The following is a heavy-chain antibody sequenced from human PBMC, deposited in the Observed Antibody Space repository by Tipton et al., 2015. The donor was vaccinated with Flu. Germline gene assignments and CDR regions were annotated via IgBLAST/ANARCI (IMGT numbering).Heavy chain of an antibody. CDR2: IFHSGST. J-gene: IGHJ4*02. Sequence: GLVKPSETLSLTCAVSGYSISVDSYWGWIRQPPGKGLEWIASIFHSGSTYHNPSLKSRVTISVDTSKNQFYLKLNSVTAADTAVYYCARRQSTSPWGLDYFDFWGRGTLVTVSS. V-gene: IGHV4-38-2*01. CDR1: GYSISVDSY. CDR3: ARRQSTSPWGLDYFDF. D-gene: IGHD2-2*01.